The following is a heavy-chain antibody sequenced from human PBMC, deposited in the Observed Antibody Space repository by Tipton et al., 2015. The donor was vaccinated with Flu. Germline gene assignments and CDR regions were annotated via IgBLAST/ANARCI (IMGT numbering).Heavy chain of an antibody. Sequence: TLSLTCTVSGGSISNDYWSWIRQPPGKGLEWIGYIYYSGSTNYNPSLKSRVTISVDTSKNQFSLKLSSVTAADTAVYYCARAGTTWGRMDVWGQGTTVTVSS. V-gene: IGHV4-59*01. D-gene: IGHD3-16*01. CDR3: ARAGTTWGRMDV. CDR1: GGSISNDY. J-gene: IGHJ6*02. CDR2: IYYSGST.